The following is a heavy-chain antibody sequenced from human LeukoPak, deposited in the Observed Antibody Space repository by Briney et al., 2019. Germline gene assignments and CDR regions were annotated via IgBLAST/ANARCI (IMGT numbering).Heavy chain of an antibody. CDR2: IYDGGST. Sequence: PGGSLRLSCAASGFIVSTNYMSWVRQAPGKGLEWVSAIYDGGSTYYADSVKGRFTISRDNTKNTLFLQMNSLRAVDTAVYYCVRSRDGYNWFGSWGQGALVTVSS. CDR3: VRSRDGYNWFGS. J-gene: IGHJ5*01. V-gene: IGHV3-53*01. CDR1: GFIVSTNY. D-gene: IGHD5-24*01.